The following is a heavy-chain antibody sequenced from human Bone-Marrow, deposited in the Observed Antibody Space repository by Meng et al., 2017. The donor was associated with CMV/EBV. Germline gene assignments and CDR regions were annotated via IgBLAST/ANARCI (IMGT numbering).Heavy chain of an antibody. CDR3: ARDVYNFWSGSYYGLAV. CDR2: ISTGSTI. Sequence: GGSLRLSCTASGFIFSSFEMNWVRQAPGKGLEWISYISTGSTIHYADSVKGRFTISRDNAKNTLYMQMNSLRAEDTAVYYCARDVYNFWSGSYYGLAVWGQGTTVTVSS. CDR1: GFIFSSFE. J-gene: IGHJ6*02. V-gene: IGHV3-48*03. D-gene: IGHD3-3*01.